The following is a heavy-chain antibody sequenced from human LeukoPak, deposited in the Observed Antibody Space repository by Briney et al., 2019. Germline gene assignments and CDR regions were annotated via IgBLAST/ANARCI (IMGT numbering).Heavy chain of an antibody. D-gene: IGHD2-2*02. Sequence: ASVKISCKVSGYTFTDYYMHWVQQAPGKGLEWMGLVDPEDGETIYAEKFQGRVTITADTSTDTAYMELSSLRSEDTAVYYCATGLLCSSTSCYSPPENYYYYYMDVWGKGTMVTVSS. J-gene: IGHJ6*03. V-gene: IGHV1-69-2*01. CDR2: VDPEDGET. CDR3: ATGLLCSSTSCYSPPENYYYYYMDV. CDR1: GYTFTDYY.